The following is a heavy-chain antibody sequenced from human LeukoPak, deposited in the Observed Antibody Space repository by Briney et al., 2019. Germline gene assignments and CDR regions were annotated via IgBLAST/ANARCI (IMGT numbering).Heavy chain of an antibody. V-gene: IGHV4-34*01. Sequence: SETLSLTCAVYGGSFSGYYWSWIRQLPGKGLEWIGEINHSGSTNHNPSLKSRVTISVDTSKNQFSLKLSSVTAADTAVYYCASISWGDYWGQGTLVTVSS. J-gene: IGHJ4*02. CDR1: GGSFSGYY. D-gene: IGHD3-16*01. CDR2: INHSGST. CDR3: ASISWGDY.